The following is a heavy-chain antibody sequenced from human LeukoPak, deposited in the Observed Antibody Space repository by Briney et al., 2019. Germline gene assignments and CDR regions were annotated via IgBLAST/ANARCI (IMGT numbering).Heavy chain of an antibody. CDR1: GGSISSGDYS. Sequence: SETLSLTCTVSGGSISSGDYSWSWIRQHPGKGLEWIGYIHHSGSTYYNLSLKSRVTISVDTSQNQFSLKLTSVTAADTAVYYCARQVRGWSSHNDYWGQGTLVTVPS. CDR3: ARQVRGWSSHNDY. CDR2: IHHSGST. J-gene: IGHJ4*02. V-gene: IGHV4-31*03. D-gene: IGHD6-19*01.